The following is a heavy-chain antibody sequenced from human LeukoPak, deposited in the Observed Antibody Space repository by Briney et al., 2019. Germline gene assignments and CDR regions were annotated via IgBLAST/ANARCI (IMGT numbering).Heavy chain of an antibody. J-gene: IGHJ4*02. CDR2: IYHSGST. Sequence: PSQTLSLTCTVSGGSISSGGYYWSWIRQPPGKGLEWIGYIYHSGSTYYNPSLKSRVTISVDRSKNQFSLKLSSVTAADTAVYYCARRGSSTNDYWGQGTLVIVSS. V-gene: IGHV4-30-2*01. D-gene: IGHD6-13*01. CDR1: GGSISSGGYY. CDR3: ARRGSSTNDY.